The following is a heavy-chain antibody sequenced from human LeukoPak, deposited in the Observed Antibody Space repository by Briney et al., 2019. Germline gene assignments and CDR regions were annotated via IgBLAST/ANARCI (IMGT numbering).Heavy chain of an antibody. CDR1: GVTFSNYD. Sequence: PGGSLRLSCAASGVTFSNYDMSSVCDAPGKGLGWVSSFSDSGGSTYYADSVKGRFTISRDNSKNTLYLQMTNLSAADTAVYYCAKDLSRAVAADWFDPWDQGSLVTVSS. J-gene: IGHJ5*02. D-gene: IGHD6-19*01. CDR2: FSDSGGST. V-gene: IGHV3-23*01. CDR3: AKDLSRAVAADWFDP.